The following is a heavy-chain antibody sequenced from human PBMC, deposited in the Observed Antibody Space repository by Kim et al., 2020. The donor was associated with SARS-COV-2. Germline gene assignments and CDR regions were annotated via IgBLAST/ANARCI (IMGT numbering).Heavy chain of an antibody. CDR1: GFTYSSYS. J-gene: IGHJ4*02. CDR2: ISSSSSYI. D-gene: IGHD3-3*01. CDR3: ARERVRGANYDFWSGYYTGDFDY. V-gene: IGHV3-21*01. Sequence: GGSLRLSCAASGFTYSSYSMNWVRQAPGKGPEWVSSISSSSSYIYYADSVKGRFTISRDNAKNSLYLQMNSLRAEDTAVYYCARERVRGANYDFWSGYYTGDFDYWGQGTLVTVSS.